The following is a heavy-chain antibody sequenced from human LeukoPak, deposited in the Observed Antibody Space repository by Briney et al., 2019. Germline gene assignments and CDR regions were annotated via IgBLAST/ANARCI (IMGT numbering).Heavy chain of an antibody. D-gene: IGHD3-10*01. J-gene: IGHJ6*03. V-gene: IGHV1-2*06. Sequence: ASVKVSCKASGYTFTGYYMHWVRQAPGQGLEWMGRINPNSGGTNYAQKFQGRVTMTRDTSISTAYMELSRLRSDDTAVYYCARGLGSGSYYNYYYYMDVWGKGTTVTVSS. CDR3: ARGLGSGSYYNYYYYMDV. CDR2: INPNSGGT. CDR1: GYTFTGYY.